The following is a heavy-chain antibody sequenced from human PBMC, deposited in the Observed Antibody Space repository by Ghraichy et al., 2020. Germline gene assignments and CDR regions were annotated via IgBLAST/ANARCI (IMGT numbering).Heavy chain of an antibody. J-gene: IGHJ4*02. CDR2: IYDTGST. Sequence: SLNISCAVSGGSISSGGYSWSWIRQPPGKGLEWIGYIYDTGSTKYSPSLKSRVTISVDRSKNQFSLKLSSVTAADTAVYYCARFFGVDYYFDYWGQGTLVTVSS. D-gene: IGHD3-3*01. V-gene: IGHV4-30-2*01. CDR3: ARFFGVDYYFDY. CDR1: GGSISSGGYS.